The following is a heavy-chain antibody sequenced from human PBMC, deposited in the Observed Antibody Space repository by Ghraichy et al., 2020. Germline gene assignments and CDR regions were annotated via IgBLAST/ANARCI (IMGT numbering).Heavy chain of an antibody. CDR1: GFTFDDYA. J-gene: IGHJ4*02. CDR2: LSGDGGST. Sequence: SCAASGFTFDDYAMHWVRQAPGKGLEWVSLLSGDGGSTYYADSVKGRFTISRDNSKNSLYLQMNSLRTEDTALYYCAKVLAAAGTFYFDYWGQGTLVTVSS. CDR3: AKVLAAAGTFYFDY. V-gene: IGHV3-43*02. D-gene: IGHD6-13*01.